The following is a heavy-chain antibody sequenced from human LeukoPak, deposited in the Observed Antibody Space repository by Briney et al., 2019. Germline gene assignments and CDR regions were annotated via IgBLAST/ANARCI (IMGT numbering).Heavy chain of an antibody. CDR2: INHSGST. CDR3: ARGSKATMIVVARPFDY. J-gene: IGHJ4*02. V-gene: IGHV4-34*01. D-gene: IGHD3-22*01. CDR1: GGSFSGYY. Sequence: SETLSLTCAVYGGSFSGYYWSWVRQPPGKGLEWIGEINHSGSTNYNPSLKSRVTISVDTSKNQFSLKLSSVTAADTAVYYCARGSKATMIVVARPFDYWGQGTLVTVSS.